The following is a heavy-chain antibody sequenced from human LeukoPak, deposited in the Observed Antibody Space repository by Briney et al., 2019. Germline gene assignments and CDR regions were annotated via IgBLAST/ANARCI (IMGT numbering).Heavy chain of an antibody. CDR3: AKDSFSGNGIWYFDI. V-gene: IGHV3-23*01. Sequence: PGGSLRLSCAASGFTFSTYAMSWVRQSPGQGREWVSAIINTVGNTYYADSVRGRFTMSRDNSKNTLYMRMNSLRAEDTAVYYCAKDSFSGNGIWYFDIWGRGTLVTVSS. CDR1: GFTFSTYA. CDR2: IINTVGNT. J-gene: IGHJ2*01. D-gene: IGHD3-10*01.